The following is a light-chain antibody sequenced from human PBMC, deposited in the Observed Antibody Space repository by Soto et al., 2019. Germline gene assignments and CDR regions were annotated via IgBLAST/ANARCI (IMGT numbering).Light chain of an antibody. CDR3: QHYDSARWT. Sequence: EIVLTQSPGTLSLSPGDEAALSCKASQAVTSKFLAWYQQKPGQPPRLLILGASTRATGIADRFSGNGSGTDFTLTISRLEPEDFAVYYCQHYDSARWTFGLGTKVDI. CDR2: GAS. J-gene: IGKJ1*01. CDR1: QAVTSKF. V-gene: IGKV3-20*01.